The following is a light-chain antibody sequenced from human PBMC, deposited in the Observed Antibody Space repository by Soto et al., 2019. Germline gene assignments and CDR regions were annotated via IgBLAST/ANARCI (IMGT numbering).Light chain of an antibody. CDR1: SSDVGGYNY. J-gene: IGLJ2*01. V-gene: IGLV2-11*01. CDR2: DVS. CDR3: CSDAGTFVV. Sequence: QSALTQPRSVSGSPGQSVTISCTGTSSDVGGYNYVSWYQQHPGEAPKLLIYDVSKRPSGVRDRFSGSKSGNTASLTISGLRADDEANYYGCSDAGTFVVLGGGTKVTVL.